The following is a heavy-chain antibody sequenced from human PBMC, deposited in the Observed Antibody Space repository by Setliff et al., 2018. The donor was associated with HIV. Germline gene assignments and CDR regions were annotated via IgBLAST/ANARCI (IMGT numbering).Heavy chain of an antibody. CDR2: IYSGGSST. V-gene: IGHV3-23*03. Sequence: GESLKISCAASGFTFSSHAMNWVRQAPGKGLEWVSVIYSGGSSTYYADSVKGRFTISRDNSKNTLYLQMNSLRVEDTAIYYCAKGPYYYDSSGPFDYWGQGIWVTVS. D-gene: IGHD3-22*01. J-gene: IGHJ4*02. CDR3: AKGPYYYDSSGPFDY. CDR1: GFTFSSHA.